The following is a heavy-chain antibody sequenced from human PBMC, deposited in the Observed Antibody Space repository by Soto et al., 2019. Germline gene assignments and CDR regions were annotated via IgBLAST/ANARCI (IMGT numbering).Heavy chain of an antibody. CDR2: MNQDGSES. J-gene: IGHJ4*02. Sequence: EVQLVESGGGLVQPGGSLRLSCAASGFSLSSYWMSWVRQAPGKGLEWVANMNQDGSESDYVGSVKGRFTFTRDNAKNSLYLQMNSLRAEDTDVYYCARLSTSAGRRDLACWGQGTLVTGSS. CDR1: GFSLSSYW. V-gene: IGHV3-7*01. CDR3: ARLSTSAGRRDLAC.